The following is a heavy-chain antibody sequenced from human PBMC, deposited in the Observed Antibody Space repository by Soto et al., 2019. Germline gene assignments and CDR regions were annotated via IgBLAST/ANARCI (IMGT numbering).Heavy chain of an antibody. D-gene: IGHD3-3*01. Sequence: QVHLVQSGTEVQKPGASVKVSCKASGSTVTNYAVHWVRHAPGQSLEWRGWMNAGSGDTKSSQKVQGRVTITRDTSASTVYMELSRLTSEDTAIYYCARGAYDFWSGYQYFDSWGQGSLVTVSA. CDR2: MNAGSGDT. CDR1: GSTVTNYA. V-gene: IGHV1-3*01. CDR3: ARGAYDFWSGYQYFDS. J-gene: IGHJ4*02.